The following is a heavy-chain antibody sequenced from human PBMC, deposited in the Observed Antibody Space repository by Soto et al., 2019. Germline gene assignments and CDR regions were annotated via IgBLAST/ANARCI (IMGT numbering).Heavy chain of an antibody. J-gene: IGHJ6*02. CDR3: ARDGREGASRPSGGWYYYYGMDV. V-gene: IGHV4-4*07. D-gene: IGHD6-6*01. CDR1: GGSISSYY. CDR2: IYTSGST. Sequence: SETLSLTCTVSGGSISSYYWSWIRQPAGKGLEWIGRIYTSGSTNYNLSLKSRVTMSVDTSKNQFSLQLSSVTAADTAVYYCARDGREGASRPSGGWYYYYGMDVWGQGTTVTVSS.